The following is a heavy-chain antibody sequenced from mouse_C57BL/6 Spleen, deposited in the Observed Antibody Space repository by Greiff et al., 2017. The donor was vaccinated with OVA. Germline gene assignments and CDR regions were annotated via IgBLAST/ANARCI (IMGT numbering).Heavy chain of an antibody. V-gene: IGHV1-64*01. Sequence: QLQQPGAELVKPGASVKLSCKASGYTFTSYWMHWVKQRPGQGLEWIGMIHPNSGSTNYNEKFKSKATLTVDKSSSTAYMQLSSLTSEDSAVYYCARSRSNWDFDVWGTGTTVTVSS. CDR1: GYTFTSYW. J-gene: IGHJ1*03. CDR3: ARSRSNWDFDV. CDR2: IHPNSGST.